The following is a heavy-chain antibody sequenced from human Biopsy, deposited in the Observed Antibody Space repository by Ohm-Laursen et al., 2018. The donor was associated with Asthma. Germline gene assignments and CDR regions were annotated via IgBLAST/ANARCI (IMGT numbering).Heavy chain of an antibody. Sequence: SETLSLTCDVYTGSFSGFFWTWIRQSPGKGLEWIGETNERGVTNNNPSLKSRVIISIDTNWNRVSLKLSSVTAADTAVYYCARGPELDVWGQGTTVTVSS. V-gene: IGHV4-34*01. CDR1: TGSFSGFF. CDR3: ARGPELDV. J-gene: IGHJ6*02. CDR2: TNERGVT.